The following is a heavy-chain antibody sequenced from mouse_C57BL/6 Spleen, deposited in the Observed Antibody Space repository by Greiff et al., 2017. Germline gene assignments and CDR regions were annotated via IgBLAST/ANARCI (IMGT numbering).Heavy chain of an antibody. CDR1: GYSFTGYY. J-gene: IGHJ3*01. Sequence: VQLQQSGPELVKPGASVKISCKASGYSFTGYYMNWVKQSPEKSLEWIGEINPSTGGTTYNQKFKAKATLTVDKSSSTAYMQLKSLTSEDSAVYYCARKGSSGYFAYWGQGTLVTVSA. D-gene: IGHD3-2*02. CDR3: ARKGSSGYFAY. V-gene: IGHV1-42*01. CDR2: INPSTGGT.